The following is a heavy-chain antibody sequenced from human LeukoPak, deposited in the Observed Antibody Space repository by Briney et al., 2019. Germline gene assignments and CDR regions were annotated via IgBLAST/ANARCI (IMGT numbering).Heavy chain of an antibody. Sequence: GGSLRLSCAASGFTFSSYAMSWVRQAPGKGLEWVSAISGSGGSTYYADPVKGRFTISRDNSKNTLYLQMNSLRAEDTAVYYCARGPRYSYGYGYWGQGTLVTVSS. CDR1: GFTFSSYA. V-gene: IGHV3-23*01. CDR3: ARGPRYSYGYGY. D-gene: IGHD5-18*01. J-gene: IGHJ4*02. CDR2: ISGSGGST.